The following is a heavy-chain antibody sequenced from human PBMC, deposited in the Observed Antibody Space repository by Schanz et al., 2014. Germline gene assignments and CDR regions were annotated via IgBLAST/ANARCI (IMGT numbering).Heavy chain of an antibody. J-gene: IGHJ5*02. V-gene: IGHV3-66*01. D-gene: IGHD3-10*01. CDR3: ARPALWFGDNCFDP. Sequence: EVQLAESGGGLVQPGGSLRLSCAASTFTFSSDWMSWLRQAPGKGLEWVSVIFTDGRTYYADSVKGRFTISRDSSKNTLYLQMNSLRAEDTAVYYCARPALWFGDNCFDPWGQGTLVTVSS. CDR2: IFTDGRT. CDR1: TFTFSSDW.